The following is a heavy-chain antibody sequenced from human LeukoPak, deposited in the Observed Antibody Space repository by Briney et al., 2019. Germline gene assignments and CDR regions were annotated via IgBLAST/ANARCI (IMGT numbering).Heavy chain of an antibody. V-gene: IGHV4-34*01. CDR1: GGSFSGYY. CDR2: INHSGST. CDR3: ARGVGDYYDSSLTFDI. Sequence: SETLSLTCAVYGGSFSGYYWSWIRQPPGKGLEWIGEINHSGSTNYNPSLKSQVTISVDTSKNQFSLKLSSVTAADTAVYYCARGVGDYYDSSLTFDIWGQGTMVTVSS. J-gene: IGHJ3*02. D-gene: IGHD3-22*01.